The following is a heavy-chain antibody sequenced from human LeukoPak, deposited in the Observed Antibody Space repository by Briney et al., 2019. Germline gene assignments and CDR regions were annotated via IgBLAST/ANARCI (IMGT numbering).Heavy chain of an antibody. Sequence: GGSLRLSCAASGFTFSSYGMHWVRQAPGKGLEWVAVIWYDGSNKYYADSVKGRFTISRDNSKNTLYLQMNSLRAEDTAVYYCARGYCSGGSCLEIFDYWGRGTLVTVSS. CDR3: ARGYCSGGSCLEIFDY. V-gene: IGHV3-33*01. D-gene: IGHD2-15*01. CDR2: IWYDGSNK. CDR1: GFTFSSYG. J-gene: IGHJ4*02.